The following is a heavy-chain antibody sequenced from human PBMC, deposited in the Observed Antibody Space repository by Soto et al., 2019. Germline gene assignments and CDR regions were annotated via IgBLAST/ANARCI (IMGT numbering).Heavy chain of an antibody. Sequence: QVQLVQSGAEVKKPESSVKVSCKAPGGTFSTYAISWVRQAPGQGLEWMGGIIPMFGTANYAQRFQDRVTITADESTSTVYMELSSLRSEDTGVYFCASGIQLWLRRINNGYSGWGQGTLVTVSS. CDR2: IIPMFGTA. CDR1: GGTFSTYA. J-gene: IGHJ4*02. CDR3: ASGIQLWLRRINNGYSG. D-gene: IGHD5-18*01. V-gene: IGHV1-69*12.